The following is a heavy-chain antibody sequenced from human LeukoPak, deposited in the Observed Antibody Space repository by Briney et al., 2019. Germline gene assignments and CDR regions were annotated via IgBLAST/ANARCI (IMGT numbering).Heavy chain of an antibody. J-gene: IGHJ4*02. CDR3: ARGGYCRSTSCYVIDY. D-gene: IGHD2-2*01. CDR1: GYTFTGYY. CDR2: INPNSGGT. V-gene: IGHV1-2*02. Sequence: ASVKVSCKASGYTFTGYYMHWVRQAPGQGLEWTGWINPNSGGTNYAQKFQGRVAMTRDTSISTAYMELSRLRSDDTAVYYCARGGYCRSTSCYVIDYWGQGTLVTVSS.